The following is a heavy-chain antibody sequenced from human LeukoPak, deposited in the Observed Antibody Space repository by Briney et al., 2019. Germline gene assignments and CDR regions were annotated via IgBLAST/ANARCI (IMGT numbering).Heavy chain of an antibody. V-gene: IGHV1-8*01. CDR1: GYTFTSYD. Sequence: ASVKVSCKASGYTFTSYDINWVRQAPGQGLEWMGWMNPNSGNTGYAQKFQGRVTMTRNTSISTAYMELSSLRSEDTAVYYCARGRSSRVVPAAIVRFDPWGQGTLVTVSS. J-gene: IGHJ5*02. CDR2: MNPNSGNT. CDR3: ARGRSSRVVPAAIVRFDP. D-gene: IGHD2-2*01.